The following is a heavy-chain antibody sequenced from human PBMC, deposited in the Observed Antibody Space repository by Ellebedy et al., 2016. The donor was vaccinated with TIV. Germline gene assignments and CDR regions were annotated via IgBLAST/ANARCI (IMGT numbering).Heavy chain of an antibody. V-gene: IGHV3-7*01. CDR2: MNGDGNER. Sequence: PGGSLRLSCAVSGLTVGSNYMSWVRQAPGQGLELVANMNGDGNERYYVDSVEGRFTISRDNTRNSLYLQMNSLRADDTDVYYCTKDGSGTMNFWGQGTLVTVSS. J-gene: IGHJ4*02. D-gene: IGHD1-1*01. CDR3: TKDGSGTMNF. CDR1: GLTVGSNY.